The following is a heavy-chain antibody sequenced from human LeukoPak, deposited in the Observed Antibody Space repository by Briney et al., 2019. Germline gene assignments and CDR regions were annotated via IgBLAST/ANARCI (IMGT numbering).Heavy chain of an antibody. CDR2: IIPIFGTA. J-gene: IGHJ2*01. V-gene: IGHV1-69*05. CDR1: GGTFSSYA. CDR3: ARDTRYFDL. Sequence: GASVKVSCKVSGGTFSSYAISWVRQAPGQGLEWMGRIIPIFGTANYAQKFQGRVTITTDESTSTANMELSSLRSEDTAVYYCARDTRYFDLWGRGTLVTVSS.